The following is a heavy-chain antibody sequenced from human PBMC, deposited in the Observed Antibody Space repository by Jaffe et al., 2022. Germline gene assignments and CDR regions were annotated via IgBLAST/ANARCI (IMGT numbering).Heavy chain of an antibody. Sequence: QVQLVESGGGVVQPGGSLRLSCAASGFTFSSYGMHWVRQAPGKGLEWVAFIRYDGSNKYYADSVKGRFTISRDNSKNTLYLQMNSLRAEDTAVYYCAKEALWGFREYYFDYWGQGTLVTVSS. J-gene: IGHJ4*02. V-gene: IGHV3-30*02. CDR1: GFTFSSYG. CDR3: AKEALWGFREYYFDY. CDR2: IRYDGSNK. D-gene: IGHD3-10*01.